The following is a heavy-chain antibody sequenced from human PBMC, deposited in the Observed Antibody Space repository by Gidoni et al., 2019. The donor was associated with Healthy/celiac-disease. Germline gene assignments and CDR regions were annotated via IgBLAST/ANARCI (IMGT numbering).Heavy chain of an antibody. J-gene: IGHJ6*02. CDR3: ARDLAVRGVIDYYYGMEV. V-gene: IGHV1-18*01. D-gene: IGHD3-10*01. CDR2: ISAYNGNT. Sequence: GLEWMGWISAYNGNTNYAQKLQGRVTMTTDTSTSTAYMELRSLRSDDTAVYYCARDLAVRGVIDYYYGMEVWGQGTTVTVSS.